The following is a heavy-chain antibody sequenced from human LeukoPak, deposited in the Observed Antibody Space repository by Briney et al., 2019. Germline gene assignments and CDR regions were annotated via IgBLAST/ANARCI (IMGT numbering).Heavy chain of an antibody. CDR1: GFTFSGYS. CDR2: INSDGSST. CDR3: ARDPRNYGGNPFDY. J-gene: IGHJ4*02. D-gene: IGHD4-23*01. V-gene: IGHV3-74*01. Sequence: GGSLRLSCAASGFTFSGYSMNWVRQAPGKGLVWVSRINSDGSSTSYADSVKGRFTISRDNAKNTLYLQMNSLRAEDTAVYYCARDPRNYGGNPFDYWGQGTLVTVSS.